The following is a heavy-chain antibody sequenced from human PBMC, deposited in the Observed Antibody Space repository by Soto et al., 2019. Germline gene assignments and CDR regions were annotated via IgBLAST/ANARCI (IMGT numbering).Heavy chain of an antibody. CDR1: GYTFTSYG. CDR2: ISAYNGNT. D-gene: IGHD6-13*01. V-gene: IGHV1-18*01. CDR3: ARDHTNSISWYNWFDP. J-gene: IGHJ5*02. Sequence: ASVKVSCKASGYTFTSYGISWVRQAPGQGLEWMGWISAYNGNTNYAQKLQGRVTMTTDTSTSTAYMELRSLRSDDTAVYYCARDHTNSISWYNWFDPWGQGTLVTVSS.